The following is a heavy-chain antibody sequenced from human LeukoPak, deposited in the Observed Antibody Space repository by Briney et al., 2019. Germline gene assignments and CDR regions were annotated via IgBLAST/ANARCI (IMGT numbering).Heavy chain of an antibody. V-gene: IGHV3-23*01. D-gene: IGHD2-2*01. CDR3: AKSRFIVVVPAVPQVNWFDP. Sequence: GASLILSCAASGFIFSSYAMSCGRPARGEGLEWVSAIGGSGASNYYAASVKGRFTISRDNSKNTLYLQMNSLRAEDTAVYYCAKSRFIVVVPAVPQVNWFDPWGQGTLVTVSS. J-gene: IGHJ5*02. CDR2: IGGSGASN. CDR1: GFIFSSYA.